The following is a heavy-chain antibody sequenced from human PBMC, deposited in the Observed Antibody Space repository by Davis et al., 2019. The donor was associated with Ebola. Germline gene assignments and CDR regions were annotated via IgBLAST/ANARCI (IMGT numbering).Heavy chain of an antibody. CDR1: GYSFTNYW. J-gene: IGHJ4*02. D-gene: IGHD2-21*01. V-gene: IGHV5-51*01. CDR2: IYPGDSDT. CDR3: ARPYCGGACYLGFPRGFDY. Sequence: GESLKISCKASGYSFTNYWIGWVRQMPGKGLEWMGIIYPGDSDTRYSPSFQGQVTISVDKSINTAYLQWSSLKASDTAMYYCARPYCGGACYLGFPRGFDYWGQGTLVTVSS.